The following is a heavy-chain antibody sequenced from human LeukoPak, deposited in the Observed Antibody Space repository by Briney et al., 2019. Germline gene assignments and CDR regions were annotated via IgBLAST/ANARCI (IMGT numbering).Heavy chain of an antibody. CDR1: GFTFSSYW. D-gene: IGHD1-26*01. CDR2: IRSKAYGGTT. V-gene: IGHV3-49*04. J-gene: IGHJ4*02. CDR3: TRTDAYFPWELTPTFFDY. Sequence: GGSLRLSCVASGFTFSSYWMSWVRQAPGKGLEWVGFIRSKAYGGTTEYAASVKGRFTISRDDSKGIAYLQMNSLKTEDTAVYYCTRTDAYFPWELTPTFFDYWGQGTLVTVSS.